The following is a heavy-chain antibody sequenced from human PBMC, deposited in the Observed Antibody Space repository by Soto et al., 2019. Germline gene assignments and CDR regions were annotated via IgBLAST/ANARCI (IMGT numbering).Heavy chain of an antibody. V-gene: IGHV3-23*01. CDR3: ASRPRGSVAGTLDS. Sequence: PGGSLILSCAASGFTFSDYAVSWVRQAPGKGLEWVSVINSDGATYYADSVQGRFSISRDNSKSTLYLQMNSLSVEDTAIYYCASRPRGSVAGTLDSWGQGFLVTVSS. CDR1: GFTFSDYA. CDR2: INSDGAT. D-gene: IGHD6-19*01. J-gene: IGHJ5*01.